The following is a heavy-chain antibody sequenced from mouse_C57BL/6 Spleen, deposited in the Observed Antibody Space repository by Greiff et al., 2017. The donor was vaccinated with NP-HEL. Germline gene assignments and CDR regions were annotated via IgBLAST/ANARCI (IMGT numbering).Heavy chain of an antibody. J-gene: IGHJ3*01. CDR2: INPNNGGT. CDR3: ARGGLLRPAWFAY. CDR1: GYTFTDYN. Sequence: EMQLQQSGPELVKPGASVKMSCKASGYTFTDYNIHWVKQSHGKSLEWIGYINPNNGGTSYNQKFKGKATLTVNKSSSTAYMELRSQTSEDSAVYYCARGGLLRPAWFAYWGQGTLVTVSA. D-gene: IGHD2-3*01. V-gene: IGHV1-22*01.